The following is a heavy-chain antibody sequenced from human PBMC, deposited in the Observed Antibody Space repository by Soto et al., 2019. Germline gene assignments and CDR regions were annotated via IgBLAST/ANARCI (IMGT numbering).Heavy chain of an antibody. D-gene: IGHD4-4*01. CDR3: ARSDYSNYPYYYYYMEV. V-gene: IGHV4-59*08. Sequence: PSETLSLTCTVSGGSISSYYWNWIRQPPGKGLEWIGYIYYSGSTNYNPSLKSRVTISVDTSKNQFSLKLSSVTAADTAVYYCARSDYSNYPYYYYYMEVWGKGTTVTVSS. CDR1: GGSISSYY. CDR2: IYYSGST. J-gene: IGHJ6*03.